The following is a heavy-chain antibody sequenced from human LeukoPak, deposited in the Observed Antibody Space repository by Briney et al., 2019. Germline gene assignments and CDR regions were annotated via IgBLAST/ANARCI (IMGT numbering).Heavy chain of an antibody. CDR1: GGSLSSYY. V-gene: IGHV4-59*08. D-gene: IGHD1-14*01. Sequence: SETLSLTCTVSGGSLSSYYWSWIRQPPGKGLEWIGYIYYSGNADSNPYLKSRVTMSVDTSRNQFSLKLTSVTAADTAVYYCARHEPLGRGAWDYWGQGILVTVSS. CDR2: IYYSGNA. CDR3: ARHEPLGRGAWDY. J-gene: IGHJ4*02.